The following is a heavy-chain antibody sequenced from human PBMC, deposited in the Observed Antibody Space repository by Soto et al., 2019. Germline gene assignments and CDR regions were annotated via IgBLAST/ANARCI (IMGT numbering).Heavy chain of an antibody. V-gene: IGHV3-33*01. CDR2: IWYDGSNK. CDR1: GFTFSSYG. CDR3: ARDSYCSGGSCSPAFDI. J-gene: IGHJ3*02. D-gene: IGHD2-15*01. Sequence: QVQLVESGGGVVQPGRSLRLSCAASGFTFSSYGMHWVRQALGKGLEWVAVIWYDGSNKYYADSVKGRFTISRDNSKNTLYLQMNSLRAEDTAVYYCARDSYCSGGSCSPAFDIWGQGTMVTVSS.